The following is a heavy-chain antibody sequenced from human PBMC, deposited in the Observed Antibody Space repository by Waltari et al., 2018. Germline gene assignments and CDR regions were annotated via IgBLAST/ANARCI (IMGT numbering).Heavy chain of an antibody. V-gene: IGHV4-59*01. CDR1: GGSISSYY. Sequence: QVQLQESGPGLVKPSETLSLTCTVSGGSISSYYWSWIRQPPGKGLEWIGYFYYSGSTNSNPSLRSGVTKSEETSKNQFSLKLSSVTAADTAVYYCARRRRDGYNYDYWGQGTLVTVSS. CDR3: ARRRRDGYNYDY. J-gene: IGHJ4*02. D-gene: IGHD5-12*01. CDR2: FYYSGST.